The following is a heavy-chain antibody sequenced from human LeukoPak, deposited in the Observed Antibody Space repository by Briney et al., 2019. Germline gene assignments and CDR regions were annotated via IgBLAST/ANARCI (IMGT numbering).Heavy chain of an antibody. Sequence: GGSLRLSCAASGFTFSSYAMSWVRQAPGKGLEWVSAISGSGGSTYYADSVKGRFTISRDNAKNSLYLQMNSLRAEDTAVYYCARDRSGYDYVWGSYRHYGMDVWGQGTTVTVSS. CDR2: ISGSGGST. J-gene: IGHJ6*02. D-gene: IGHD3-16*02. V-gene: IGHV3-23*01. CDR3: ARDRSGYDYVWGSYRHYGMDV. CDR1: GFTFSSYA.